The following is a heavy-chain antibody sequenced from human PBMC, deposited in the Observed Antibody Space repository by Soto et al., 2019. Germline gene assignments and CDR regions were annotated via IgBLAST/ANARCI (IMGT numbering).Heavy chain of an antibody. CDR2: INPSGGST. V-gene: IGHV1-46*01. CDR3: ARGYSSGWYKGAFDI. CDR1: GYTFTSYY. Sequence: ASVKVSCKASGYTFTSYYMHWVRQAPGEGLEWMGIINPSGGSTSYAQKFQGRVTMTRDTSTSTVYTELSSLRSEDTAVYYCARGYSSGWYKGAFDIWGQGTMVTVSS. D-gene: IGHD6-19*01. J-gene: IGHJ3*02.